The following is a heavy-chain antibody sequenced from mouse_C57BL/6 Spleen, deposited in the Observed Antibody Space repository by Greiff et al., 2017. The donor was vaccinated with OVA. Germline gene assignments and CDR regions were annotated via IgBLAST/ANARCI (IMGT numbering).Heavy chain of an antibody. V-gene: IGHV1-61*01. CDR1: GYTFTSYW. D-gene: IGHD4-1*01. Sequence: QVQLQQPGAELVRPGSSVKLSCKASGYTFTSYWMDWVKQRPGQGLEWIGNIYPSDSETHYNQKFKDKATLTVDKSSSTAYMQLSSLTSEDSAVYDCARTLGGWYFDVWGTGTTVTVSS. CDR2: IYPSDSET. CDR3: ARTLGGWYFDV. J-gene: IGHJ1*03.